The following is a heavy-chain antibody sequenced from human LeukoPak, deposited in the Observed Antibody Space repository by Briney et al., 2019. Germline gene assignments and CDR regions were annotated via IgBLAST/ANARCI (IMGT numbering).Heavy chain of an antibody. Sequence: PGGSLRLSCAASGFTFSSYGMSWVRQAPGKGLEWVSAISGSGGSTYYADSVKGRFTISRDNSKNTLYLQMNSLRAEDTAVYYCAKSAPLRYFDWLFSPFDYRGQGTLVTVSS. V-gene: IGHV3-23*01. J-gene: IGHJ4*02. CDR2: ISGSGGST. CDR3: AKSAPLRYFDWLFSPFDY. CDR1: GFTFSSYG. D-gene: IGHD3-9*01.